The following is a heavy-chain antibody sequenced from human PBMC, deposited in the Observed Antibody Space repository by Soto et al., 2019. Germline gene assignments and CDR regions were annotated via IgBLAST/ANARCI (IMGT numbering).Heavy chain of an antibody. J-gene: IGHJ4*02. Sequence: PSETLSLTCSVSGGSISSYHWSWIRQPAGKGLEWIGRMYSTGSTNYNPSLKSRVTISVDTSKNQFSLKLSSVTAADTAVYYCARESATGDFDYWGQGTLVTVSS. D-gene: IGHD3-10*01. CDR3: ARESATGDFDY. V-gene: IGHV4-4*07. CDR2: MYSTGST. CDR1: GGSISSYH.